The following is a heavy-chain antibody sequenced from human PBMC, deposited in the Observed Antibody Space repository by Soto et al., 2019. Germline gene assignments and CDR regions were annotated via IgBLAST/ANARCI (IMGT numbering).Heavy chain of an antibody. J-gene: IGHJ4*02. Sequence: EVQLLESGGGLVQPGGSLRLSCAASGFTFSSYAMSWVRQAPGKGLEWVSAISGSGCSTYYADSVNGRCTISRDNSKNTLYLQMNSLRDEDTAVYYCAKMHHRGYSSGWYSDSWGQGSLVTV. CDR1: GFTFSSYA. D-gene: IGHD6-19*01. CDR2: ISGSGCST. CDR3: AKMHHRGYSSGWYSDS. V-gene: IGHV3-23*01.